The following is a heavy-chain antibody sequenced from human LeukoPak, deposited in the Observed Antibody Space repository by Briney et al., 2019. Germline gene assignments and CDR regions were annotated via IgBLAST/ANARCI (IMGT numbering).Heavy chain of an antibody. CDR1: GGSISSYY. D-gene: IGHD6-25*01. CDR2: INTSGST. V-gene: IGHV4-4*07. CDR3: AREGGDPRWLDP. Sequence: SETLSLTCTVSGGSISSYYWTWIRQSAGKGLEWIGRINTSGSTNYNPSLRSRVTMSVNTPKNQFSLNLTSVTAADTAVYSCAREGGDPRWLDPWGQGTLVTVSS. J-gene: IGHJ5*02.